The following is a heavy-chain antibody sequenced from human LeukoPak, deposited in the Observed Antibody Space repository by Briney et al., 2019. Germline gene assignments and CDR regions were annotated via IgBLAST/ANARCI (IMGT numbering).Heavy chain of an antibody. CDR2: ISGRGVST. CDR3: AKAASGNWNDVSDY. D-gene: IGHD1-20*01. V-gene: IGHV3-23*01. J-gene: IGHJ4*02. CDR1: GFTFSSSA. Sequence: GGSLRLSCAASGFTFSSSAMSWVRQAPGKGLEWVSAISGRGVSTSYADSVRGRFTISRDNSKNTLYLQMNSLRAEDTAVYYCAKAASGNWNDVSDYWGQGTLVTVSS.